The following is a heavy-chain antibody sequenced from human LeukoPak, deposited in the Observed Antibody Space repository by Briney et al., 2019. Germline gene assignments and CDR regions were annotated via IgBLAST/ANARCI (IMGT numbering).Heavy chain of an antibody. Sequence: SETLSLTCTVSGGSISSYYWSWIRQPPGKGLEWIGYIYYSGSTNYNPSLKSRVTISVDTSKNQFSLKLSSVTAADTAIYYCAKGMGAYCDGDCSSRTFDCWGQGTLVAVSS. D-gene: IGHD2-21*02. CDR1: GGSISSYY. CDR2: IYYSGST. CDR3: AKGMGAYCDGDCSSRTFDC. V-gene: IGHV4-59*01. J-gene: IGHJ4*02.